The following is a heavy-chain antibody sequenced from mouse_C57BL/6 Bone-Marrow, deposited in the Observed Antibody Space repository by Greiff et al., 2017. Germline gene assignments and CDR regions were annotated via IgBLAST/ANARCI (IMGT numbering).Heavy chain of an antibody. CDR3: ARGGGNYAMDY. Sequence: VQLKESGAELAKPGASVKLSCKASGYTFTSYWMHWVKQRPGQGLEWIGYINPSSGYTKYNQKFKDKATLTAAKSSSTAYMQLSSLTYEDSAVYYCARGGGNYAMDYWGQGTSVTVSS. J-gene: IGHJ4*01. CDR2: INPSSGYT. V-gene: IGHV1-7*01. CDR1: GYTFTSYW.